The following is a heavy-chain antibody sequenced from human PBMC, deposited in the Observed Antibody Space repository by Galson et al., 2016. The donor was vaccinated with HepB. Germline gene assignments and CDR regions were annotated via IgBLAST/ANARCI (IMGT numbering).Heavy chain of an antibody. J-gene: IGHJ4*02. V-gene: IGHV1-3*04. CDR3: ARLSTSGTYFGY. D-gene: IGHD1-26*01. CDR2: FNTGKGNT. Sequence: VKVSCKASGYTFTNHAMHWVRQAPGQSLEWMGWFNTGKGNTKYSQKFQDRVTITRDTSASTGYMELSNLRSEDTAVYFCARLSTSGTYFGYWGQGVLVTVSS. CDR1: GYTFTNHA.